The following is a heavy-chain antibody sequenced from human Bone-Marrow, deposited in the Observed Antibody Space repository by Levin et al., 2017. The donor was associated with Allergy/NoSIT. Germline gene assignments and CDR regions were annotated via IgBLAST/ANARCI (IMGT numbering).Heavy chain of an antibody. V-gene: IGHV1-18*01. CDR2: ISSYSGNT. D-gene: IGHD3-10*01. CDR3: AREGARDYYGSGDYFDY. Sequence: ASVKVSCKASGYIFTSYGISWVRQAPGQGLEWMGWISSYSGNTNYSHKFRGRITMTTDTSTSTSYMELRSLRSDDTAVYYCAREGARDYYGSGDYFDYWGRGTLVTVSS. CDR1: GYIFTSYG. J-gene: IGHJ4*02.